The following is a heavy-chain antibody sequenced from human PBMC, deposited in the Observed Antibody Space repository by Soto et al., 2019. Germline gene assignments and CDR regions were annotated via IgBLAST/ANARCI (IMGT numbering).Heavy chain of an antibody. CDR1: GFTFSDHY. D-gene: IGHD3-9*01. CDR3: ARLPYYDTWPGGDQGDV. V-gene: IGHV3-72*01. Sequence: GGSLRLSCAASGFTFSDHYMDWVRQAPGKGLEWVGRTRNKANSYTTEYAASVKGRFTISRDDSKNSLYLQMNSLKTEDTAVYYCARLPYYDTWPGGDQGDVWGQGTTVTVSS. J-gene: IGHJ6*02. CDR2: TRNKANSYTT.